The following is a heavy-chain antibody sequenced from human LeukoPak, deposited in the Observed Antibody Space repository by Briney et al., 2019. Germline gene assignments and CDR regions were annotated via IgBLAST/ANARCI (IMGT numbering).Heavy chain of an antibody. D-gene: IGHD6-19*01. CDR2: IIPIFGTA. Sequence: GSSVKVSCKASGGTFSSYAISWVRQAPGQGLEWMGGIIPIFGTANYAQKVQGRVTMTADTSTSTAYMELRSLRSDDTAVYYCARQNEKYTSGWYTAWGQGTLVTVSS. V-gene: IGHV1-69*06. J-gene: IGHJ5*02. CDR3: ARQNEKYTSGWYTA. CDR1: GGTFSSYA.